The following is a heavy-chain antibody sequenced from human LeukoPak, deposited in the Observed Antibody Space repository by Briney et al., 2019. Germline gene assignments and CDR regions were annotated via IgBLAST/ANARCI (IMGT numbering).Heavy chain of an antibody. CDR1: GFTFSSYS. Sequence: GGSLRLSCAASGFTFSSYSMNWVRQAPGKGLEWVSSISSSSSYIYYADSVKGRFTISRDNAKNSLYLQMNSLRAEDTAVYYCARALPDGRAEYFQHWGQGTLVTASS. CDR2: ISSSSSYI. J-gene: IGHJ1*01. CDR3: ARALPDGRAEYFQH. D-gene: IGHD1-14*01. V-gene: IGHV3-21*01.